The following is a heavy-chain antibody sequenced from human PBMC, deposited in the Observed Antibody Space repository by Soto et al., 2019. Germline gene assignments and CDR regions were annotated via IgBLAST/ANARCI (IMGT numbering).Heavy chain of an antibody. V-gene: IGHV3-30*18. J-gene: IGHJ4*02. CDR3: AKDGSYYDILTGYSPFDY. Sequence: PGGSLRLSCAASGFTFSSYGMHWVRQAPGKGLEWVAVISYDGSNKYYADSVKGRFTISRDNSKNTLYLQMSSLRAEDTAVYYCAKDGSYYDILTGYSPFDYWGQGTLVTVSS. D-gene: IGHD3-9*01. CDR1: GFTFSSYG. CDR2: ISYDGSNK.